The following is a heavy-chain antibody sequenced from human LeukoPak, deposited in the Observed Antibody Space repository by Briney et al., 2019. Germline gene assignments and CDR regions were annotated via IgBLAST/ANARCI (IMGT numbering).Heavy chain of an antibody. J-gene: IGHJ3*02. CDR3: ARDLDGYSSIPDAFDI. D-gene: IGHD6-13*01. Sequence: GGSLRLSCAASRFTFSSYARHWVRQAPGRGRGWVAVISYDGSNKYYADSVKGRFTISRDNSKNTLDLQMNSLRAEDTAVYYCARDLDGYSSIPDAFDIWGQGTMVTVSS. CDR2: ISYDGSNK. CDR1: RFTFSSYA. V-gene: IGHV3-30*04.